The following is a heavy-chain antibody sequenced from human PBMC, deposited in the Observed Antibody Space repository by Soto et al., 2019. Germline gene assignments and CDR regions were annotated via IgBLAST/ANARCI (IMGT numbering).Heavy chain of an antibody. J-gene: IGHJ2*01. CDR3: AREGPGAYNDYGDYLGWYFDL. V-gene: IGHV1-18*01. CDR1: GYTFTSYG. Sequence: QVQLVQSGAEVKKPGASVKVSCKASGYTFTSYGISWVRQAPGQGLEWMGGISAYNCNKNYSQKLQGRVTLTTDTSTSTAYMELRSLRSDDTAVYYCAREGPGAYNDYGDYLGWYFDLWGRGTLVTVSS. CDR2: ISAYNCNK. D-gene: IGHD4-17*01.